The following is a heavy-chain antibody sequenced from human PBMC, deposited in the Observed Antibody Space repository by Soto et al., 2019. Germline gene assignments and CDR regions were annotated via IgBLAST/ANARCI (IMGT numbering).Heavy chain of an antibody. CDR1: GYSFTSYW. CDR2: IYPGDSDT. V-gene: IGHV5-51*01. Sequence: PGESLKISCKGSGYSFTSYWIGWVRQMPGKGLEWMGIIYPGDSDTRYSPSFQGQVTISADKSISTAYLQWSSLKASDTAMYYCARHGDPIRARFLEWLYPAGYYYGMDVWGQGTTVTVSS. D-gene: IGHD3-3*01. CDR3: ARHGDPIRARFLEWLYPAGYYYGMDV. J-gene: IGHJ6*02.